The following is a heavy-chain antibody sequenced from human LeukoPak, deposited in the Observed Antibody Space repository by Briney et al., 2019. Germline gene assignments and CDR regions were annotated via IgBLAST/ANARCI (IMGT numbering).Heavy chain of an antibody. CDR2: IYYSGST. J-gene: IGHJ4*02. V-gene: IGHV4-59*01. CDR3: ATFPHPAAAGPFDY. D-gene: IGHD6-13*01. CDR1: GGSISSYY. Sequence: SETLSLTCTVSGGSISSYYWSWIRQPPGKGLEWIGYIYYSGSTNYNPSLKSRVTISVDSSKNQFSLKLSSVTAADTAVYYCATFPHPAAAGPFDYWGQGTLVTVSS.